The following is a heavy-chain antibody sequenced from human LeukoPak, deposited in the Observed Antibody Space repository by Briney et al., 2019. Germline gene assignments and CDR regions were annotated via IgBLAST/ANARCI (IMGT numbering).Heavy chain of an antibody. CDR1: GFIFSDAW. V-gene: IGHV3-15*01. Sequence: KTGGSLRLSCAVSGFIFSDAWIGWVRRAPGKGLEWVGRMKNKLDGETRDYAAPVKGRFTISRDDSKNTAYLQMNSLKTEDTAVYYCTTRGGLGYWGQGTLVTVSS. D-gene: IGHD2-15*01. CDR3: TTRGGLGY. J-gene: IGHJ4*02. CDR2: MKNKLDGETR.